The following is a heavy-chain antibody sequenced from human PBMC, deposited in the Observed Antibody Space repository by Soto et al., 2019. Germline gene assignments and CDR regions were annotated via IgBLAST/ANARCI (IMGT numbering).Heavy chain of an antibody. CDR2: IYYIGST. CDR1: GGSISSGGYY. Sequence: SETLSLTCTVSGGSISSGGYYWSWIHQHPGKGLEWIGYIYYIGSTYYNPSLKSRVTISVDTSKNQFSLKLSSVTAADTAVYYCARGWAVTTPGAIYYYGMDVWGQGTTVTVSS. CDR3: ARGWAVTTPGAIYYYGMDV. D-gene: IGHD4-17*01. J-gene: IGHJ6*02. V-gene: IGHV4-31*03.